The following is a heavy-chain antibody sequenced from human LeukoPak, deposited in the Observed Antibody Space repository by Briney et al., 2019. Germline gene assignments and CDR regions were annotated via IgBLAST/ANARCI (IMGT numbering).Heavy chain of an antibody. CDR2: IYYSGST. J-gene: IGHJ6*04. Sequence: SETLSLTCTVSGGSISSHYWSWIRQPPGKGLEWIGYIYYSGSTNYNPSLKSRVTISVDTSKNQFSLKLSSVTAADTAVYYCARVPVLRYSADVRGKGTTVTVSS. CDR3: ARVPVLRYSADV. V-gene: IGHV4-59*11. D-gene: IGHD3-9*01. CDR1: GGSISSHY.